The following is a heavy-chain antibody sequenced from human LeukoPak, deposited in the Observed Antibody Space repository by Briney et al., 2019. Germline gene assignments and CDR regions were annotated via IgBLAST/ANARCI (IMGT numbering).Heavy chain of an antibody. CDR3: ARGLTMVRGVPIY. Sequence: SETLSLTCAVYGGSFSGYYWSWIRQPPGKGLEWIGEINHSGSTNYNPSLKSRVTISVDTSKNQFSLKLSSVTAADTAVYYCARGLTMVRGVPIYWGQGTPVTVSS. J-gene: IGHJ4*02. V-gene: IGHV4-34*01. D-gene: IGHD3-10*01. CDR1: GGSFSGYY. CDR2: INHSGST.